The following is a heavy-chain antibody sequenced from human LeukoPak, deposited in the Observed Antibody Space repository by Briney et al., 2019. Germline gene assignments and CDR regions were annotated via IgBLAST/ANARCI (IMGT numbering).Heavy chain of an antibody. D-gene: IGHD3-22*01. Sequence: GGSLRLSCAASGFSFSTYAMSWVRQAPGKGLEWVSAIRASGDGTYYTDSMKGRLTISRDNSKNTLYLQMNSLRVEDTALYYCAKGRDYDPFPDALDIWGQGTMVTVSS. CDR1: GFSFSTYA. CDR3: AKGRDYDPFPDALDI. CDR2: IRASGDGT. V-gene: IGHV3-23*01. J-gene: IGHJ3*02.